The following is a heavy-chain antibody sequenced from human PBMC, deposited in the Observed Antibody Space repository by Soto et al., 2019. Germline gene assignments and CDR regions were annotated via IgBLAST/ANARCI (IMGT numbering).Heavy chain of an antibody. Sequence: QITVKESGLTLVKPTETLTLTCTFSGFSLSSIGMGVGWIRQPPGKALEWLALIYWDDDKRYSPSLSSRLTLTKDPSKNQVDLTMTNMDPVDTATYYCARLTRGVYDLDRLWEKFDYWGQGTLVTVSS. CDR3: ARLTRGVYDLDRLWEKFDY. CDR1: GFSLSSIGMG. D-gene: IGHD5-12*01. J-gene: IGHJ4*02. V-gene: IGHV2-5*02. CDR2: IYWDDDK.